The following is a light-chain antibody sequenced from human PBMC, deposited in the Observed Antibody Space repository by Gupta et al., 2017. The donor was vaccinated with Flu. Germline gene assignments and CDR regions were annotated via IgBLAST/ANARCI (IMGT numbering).Light chain of an antibody. CDR2: GAS. V-gene: IGKV3-15*01. Sequence: EIVMTQSPATLSVSPGERATLSCRASQSVSSNLAWYQQKPGQAPRLLIYGASTRATGIPARFSGSGSGTECTLTISSLQSEECAVYYCQQYNNWPPGLFTFGPGTKVDIK. J-gene: IGKJ3*01. CDR3: QQYNNWPPGLFT. CDR1: QSVSSN.